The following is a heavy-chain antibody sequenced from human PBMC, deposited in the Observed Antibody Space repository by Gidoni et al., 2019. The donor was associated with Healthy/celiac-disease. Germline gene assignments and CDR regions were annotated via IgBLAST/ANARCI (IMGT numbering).Heavy chain of an antibody. J-gene: IGHJ6*02. CDR1: ASAVSSSA. CDR3: AGDEYSSSFGVVWTYCSYVFDV. Sequence: VQLVDSGGGVIQPGRALRHPGAAAASAVSSSALHEVRQAPGKGLECVAVRSYVGCNTYYADAVNGRFTISTDKSQNTLYLQMISLRAEDPAVCFCAGDEYSSSFGVVWTYCSYVFDVWGQGTTVTVSS. V-gene: IGHV3-30-3*01. CDR2: RSYVGCNT. D-gene: IGHD6-13*01.